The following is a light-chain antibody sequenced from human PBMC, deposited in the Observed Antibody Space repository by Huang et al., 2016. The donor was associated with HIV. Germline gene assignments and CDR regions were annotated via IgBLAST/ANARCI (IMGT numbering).Light chain of an antibody. V-gene: IGKV2-28*01. CDR2: WSS. CDR3: MHAIESPRT. CDR1: QSLLNSNGYNY. Sequence: DIVMTQSPLSLSVTPGEPASISCRSSQSLLNSNGYNYLDWYFQKRGQSPQLLMYWSSNRACGVPDRISGSGAGTDFTLKISRVEAEDVGVYYCMHAIESPRTCGQGTKVEIK. J-gene: IGKJ1*01.